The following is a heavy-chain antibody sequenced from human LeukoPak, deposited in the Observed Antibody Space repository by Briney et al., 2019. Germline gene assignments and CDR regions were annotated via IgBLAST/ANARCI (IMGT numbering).Heavy chain of an antibody. J-gene: IGHJ4*02. Sequence: PGGSLRLSCAASGFTFSSYEMNWVRQAPGKGLEWVSYISSSGSTIYYADSVKGRFTISRDNAKNSLYLQMNSLRAEDTALYYCAKERDSSGSSFDYWGQGTLVTVSS. CDR3: AKERDSSGSSFDY. V-gene: IGHV3-48*03. CDR1: GFTFSSYE. D-gene: IGHD3-22*01. CDR2: ISSSGSTI.